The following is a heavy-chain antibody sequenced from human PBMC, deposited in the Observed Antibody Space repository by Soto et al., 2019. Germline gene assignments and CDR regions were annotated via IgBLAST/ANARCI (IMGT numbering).Heavy chain of an antibody. CDR3: AHRPPKVVAGSYFDY. D-gene: IGHD6-19*01. CDR1: GFSLTTSGLG. CDR2: IYWDDDK. Sequence: QITLKESGPTLVKPTQTLTLTCTFSGFSLTTSGLGVGWIRQPPGKALGWLGLIYWDDDKRYSPSLKSRLTITKDTSKNQVVLTMTNMDPVDTATYYCAHRPPKVVAGSYFDYWGQGTLVTVSS. J-gene: IGHJ4*02. V-gene: IGHV2-5*02.